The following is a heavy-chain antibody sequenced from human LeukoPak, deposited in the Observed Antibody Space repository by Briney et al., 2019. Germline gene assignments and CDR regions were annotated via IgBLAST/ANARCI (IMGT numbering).Heavy chain of an antibody. CDR1: GGSISSYY. J-gene: IGHJ4*02. D-gene: IGHD3-22*01. V-gene: IGHV4-59*01. CDR3: ASLESYYDSSGHGAFDY. Sequence: SESLSLTCTVSGGSISSYYWSWIRQPPGKGLEWLGYIYYSGSTNYNPSLKSRVTISVDTSKNQFSLKLSSVTAADTAVYYCASLESYYDSSGHGAFDYWGQGTLVTVSS. CDR2: IYYSGST.